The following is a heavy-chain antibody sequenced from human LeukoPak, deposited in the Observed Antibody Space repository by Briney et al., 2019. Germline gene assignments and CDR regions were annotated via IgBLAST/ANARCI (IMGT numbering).Heavy chain of an antibody. Sequence: SETLSLTCAVYGGSFSGYYWSWIRQPPGKGLEWIGEINHSGSTNYNPSLKSRVTISVDTPKNQFSLKLSSVTAADTAVYYCARNGGYSFQGIDYWGQGTLVTVSS. CDR2: INHSGST. J-gene: IGHJ4*02. CDR1: GGSFSGYY. D-gene: IGHD5-18*01. CDR3: ARNGGYSFQGIDY. V-gene: IGHV4-34*01.